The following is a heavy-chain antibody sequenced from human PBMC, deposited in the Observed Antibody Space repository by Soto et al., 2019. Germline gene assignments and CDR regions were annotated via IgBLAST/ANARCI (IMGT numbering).Heavy chain of an antibody. D-gene: IGHD5-12*01. CDR1: GFTFSSYW. CDR2: INSDGSST. CDR3: ARIGWLRSWEWFDP. V-gene: IGHV3-74*01. Sequence: EVQLVESGGGLVQPGGSLRLSCAASGFTFSSYWTHWVRQAPGKGLVWVSRINSDGSSTSYADSVKGRFTISRDNAKNTLYLQMNSLRAEDTAVYYCARIGWLRSWEWFDPWGQGTLVTVSS. J-gene: IGHJ5*02.